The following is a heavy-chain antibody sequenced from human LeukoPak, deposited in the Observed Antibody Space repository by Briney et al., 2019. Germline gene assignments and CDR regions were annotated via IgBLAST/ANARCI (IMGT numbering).Heavy chain of an antibody. CDR2: LYSGGTT. Sequence: GGSLRLSCAASGFTVSSNYMNWVRQAPGKGLEWVSVLYSGGTTYYADSVKGRFTISRDNSKNTLYLQMNSLRAEDTAVYYCARDVEMDYWGQGTQVTVSS. CDR1: GFTVSSNY. D-gene: IGHD5-24*01. CDR3: ARDVEMDY. J-gene: IGHJ4*02. V-gene: IGHV3-66*02.